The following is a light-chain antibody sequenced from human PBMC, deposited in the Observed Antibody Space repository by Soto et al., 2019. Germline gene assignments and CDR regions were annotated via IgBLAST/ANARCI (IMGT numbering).Light chain of an antibody. J-gene: IGLJ2*01. V-gene: IGLV6-57*04. CDR1: SGSIASNY. Sequence: NFMLTQPHSVSESPGKTVTISCTRSSGSIASNYVQWYQQRPGSAATTVIYEDNQRPSGVPDRFSGSIDSSSNSASLAISGLQTEDEADYYCQSYDSSNQDVVFGGGTKLTVL. CDR3: QSYDSSNQDVV. CDR2: EDN.